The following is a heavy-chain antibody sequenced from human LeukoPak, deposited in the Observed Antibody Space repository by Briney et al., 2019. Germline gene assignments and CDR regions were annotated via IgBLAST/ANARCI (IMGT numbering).Heavy chain of an antibody. Sequence: SVKVSCKASGGTFSSYAISWVRQAPGQGLEWMGGIIPIFGTANYAQKFQGRVTITADESTSTAYMELSSLRSEDTAVYYCAREFIGSKGFGRPSCYFDYWGQGTLVTVSS. D-gene: IGHD2-15*01. CDR3: AREFIGSKGFGRPSCYFDY. J-gene: IGHJ4*02. CDR1: GGTFSSYA. CDR2: IIPIFGTA. V-gene: IGHV1-69*01.